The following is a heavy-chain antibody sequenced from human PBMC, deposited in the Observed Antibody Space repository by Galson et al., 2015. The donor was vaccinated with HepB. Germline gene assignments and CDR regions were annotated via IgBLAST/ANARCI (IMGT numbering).Heavy chain of an antibody. V-gene: IGHV1-46*01. J-gene: IGHJ4*02. Sequence: SVKVSCKASGYTFTSYYVHWVRQAPGQGLEWMGIINPSGGSTSYAQKFQGRVTITRDTSTSTVYMELSSLRSEDTAVYYCARDGSSGSYAIEDWGQGTLVTVSS. CDR2: INPSGGST. D-gene: IGHD1-26*01. CDR1: GYTFTSYY. CDR3: ARDGSSGSYAIED.